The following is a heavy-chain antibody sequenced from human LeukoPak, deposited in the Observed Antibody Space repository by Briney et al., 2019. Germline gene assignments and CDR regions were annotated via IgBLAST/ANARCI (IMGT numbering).Heavy chain of an antibody. J-gene: IGHJ4*02. CDR3: ARSPCSTTSCYLPFDY. V-gene: IGHV4-59*11. CDR2: IYYIGST. Sequence: SETLSLTCTVSGGSINSHYWSWIRQPPGKGLEWIAYIYYIGSTNYNPSLKRRVTISVDTSKSQLSLTLTSVTAEDTAVYYCARSPCSTTSCYLPFDYWGQGALVTVSS. CDR1: GGSINSHY. D-gene: IGHD2-2*01.